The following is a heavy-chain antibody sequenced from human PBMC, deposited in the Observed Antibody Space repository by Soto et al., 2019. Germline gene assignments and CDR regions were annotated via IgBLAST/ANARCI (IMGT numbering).Heavy chain of an antibody. J-gene: IGHJ4*02. CDR1: GFTFSSYA. Sequence: QVQLMESGGGVVQPGTSLRLSCAASGFTFSSYAVHWVRQAPGKGLEWVAVISNDGSGKYYADSVEGRITISRDNSKNTLFLQMNSLRAEDTAVYYCAKQGGTSSFDYWGQGTLVTVSS. V-gene: IGHV3-30*18. D-gene: IGHD2-2*01. CDR3: AKQGGTSSFDY. CDR2: ISNDGSGK.